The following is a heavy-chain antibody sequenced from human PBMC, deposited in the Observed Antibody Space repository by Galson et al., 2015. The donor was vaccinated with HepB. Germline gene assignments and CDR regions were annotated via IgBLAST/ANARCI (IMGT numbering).Heavy chain of an antibody. Sequence: SLRLSCAASGFTVSTSHMSWVRQAPGKGLEWVSVIYSGGVTYYADSVKGRFTTSRDNAKNSLYLHTNSLRADDTAIYYCARDPPLGTPFDYWGQGTLVTVSS. D-gene: IGHD7-27*01. V-gene: IGHV3-53*01. J-gene: IGHJ4*02. CDR3: ARDPPLGTPFDY. CDR1: GFTVSTSH. CDR2: IYSGGVT.